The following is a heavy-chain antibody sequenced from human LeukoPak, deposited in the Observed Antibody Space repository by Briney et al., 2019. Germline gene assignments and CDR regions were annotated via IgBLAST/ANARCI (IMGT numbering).Heavy chain of an antibody. D-gene: IGHD2-15*01. CDR1: GGSISSGSNH. CDR2: MYTSGST. Sequence: PSETLSLTCTVSGGSISSGSNHWSWIRQPAGKGLEWIGRMYTSGSTNYNPSLNSRVTISLDTSKNQFSLKLSSVTAADTAVYYCARVAPHGGKSDWGQGTLVTVSS. J-gene: IGHJ4*02. V-gene: IGHV4-61*02. CDR3: ARVAPHGGKSD.